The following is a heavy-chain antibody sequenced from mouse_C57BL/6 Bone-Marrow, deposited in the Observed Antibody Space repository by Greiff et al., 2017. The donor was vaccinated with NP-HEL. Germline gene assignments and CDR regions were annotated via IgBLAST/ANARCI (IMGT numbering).Heavy chain of an antibody. CDR3: AREGLRRWFAY. Sequence: QVQLQQSGPELVKPGASVKISCKASGYSFTSYYIHWVKQRPGQGLEWIGWIYPGSGNTKYNEKFKGKATLTADTSSSTAYMQLSSLTSEDSAVYYCAREGLRRWFAYWGQGTLVTVSA. CDR1: GYSFTSYY. V-gene: IGHV1-66*01. J-gene: IGHJ3*01. CDR2: IYPGSGNT. D-gene: IGHD2-4*01.